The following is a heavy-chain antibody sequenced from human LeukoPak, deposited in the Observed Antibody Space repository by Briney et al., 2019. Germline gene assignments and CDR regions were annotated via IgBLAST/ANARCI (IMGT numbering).Heavy chain of an antibody. V-gene: IGHV1-69*01. D-gene: IGHD3-22*01. CDR1: GGTFSSYA. Sequence: ASVKVSCKASGGTFSSYAISGVRQAPGQGLEWMGGIIPIFGTASYAQKFQGRVTITADESTSTAYMELSSLRSEDMAVYYCASGNIRKKEYYYDSSGLLYYYYYYMDVWGKGTTVTVSS. CDR3: ASGNIRKKEYYYDSSGLLYYYYYYMDV. CDR2: IIPIFGTA. J-gene: IGHJ6*03.